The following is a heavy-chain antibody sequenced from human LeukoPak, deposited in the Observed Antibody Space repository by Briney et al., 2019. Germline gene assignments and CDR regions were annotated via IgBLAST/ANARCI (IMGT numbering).Heavy chain of an antibody. D-gene: IGHD6-19*01. CDR3: ARDRGSSGWYEFDY. CDR1: GFTFSTYW. CDR2: IKQDGSGK. Sequence: PGGSLRLSCAASGFTFSTYWMSWVRQAPGKGLEWVANIKQDGSGKYYVDSVKGRFTISRDNAKNSLYLQMNSLRAEDTAVYYCARDRGSSGWYEFDYWGQGTLVTVSS. V-gene: IGHV3-7*01. J-gene: IGHJ4*02.